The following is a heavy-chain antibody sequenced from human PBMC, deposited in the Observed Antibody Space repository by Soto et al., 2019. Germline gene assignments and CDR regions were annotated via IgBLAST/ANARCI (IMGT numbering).Heavy chain of an antibody. CDR1: GYTFTSYA. CDR3: ARAPCYSFGNT. CDR2: INAGNGNT. Sequence: QVQLVQSGAEEKKPGASVKVSCKASGYTFTSYAMLWVRQAPGQRLEWMGWINAGNGNTKYSQKFQGRVTITRDTSASTAYMELSSLRSEDTAVYYCARAPCYSFGNTWGQGTLVTVSS. J-gene: IGHJ5*02. D-gene: IGHD5-18*01. V-gene: IGHV1-3*05.